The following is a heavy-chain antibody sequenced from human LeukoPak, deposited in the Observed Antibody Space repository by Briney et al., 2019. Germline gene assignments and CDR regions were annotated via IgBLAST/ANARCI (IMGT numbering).Heavy chain of an antibody. V-gene: IGHV3-30*02. CDR2: IRYDGSNK. D-gene: IGHD5-12*01. Sequence: GGSLRLSCAASGFTFSSYAMHWVRQAPGKGLEWVAFIRYDGSNKYYADSVKGRFTISRDNSKNTLYLQMNSLRAEDTAVYYCAKSLRYSGCPFDYWGQGTLVTVSS. CDR1: GFTFSSYA. CDR3: AKSLRYSGCPFDY. J-gene: IGHJ4*02.